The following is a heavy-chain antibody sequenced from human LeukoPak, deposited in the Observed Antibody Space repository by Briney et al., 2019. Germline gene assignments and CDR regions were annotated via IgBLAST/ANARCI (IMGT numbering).Heavy chain of an antibody. V-gene: IGHV1-8*03. Sequence: ASVKVSCKASGYTFTSYGINWVRQATGQGLEWMGWMNPNSGNTGYAQKFQGRVTITRNTSISTAYMELSSLRSEDTAVYYCASPGRGSGSYYAFDIWGQGTMVTVSS. CDR1: GYTFTSYG. J-gene: IGHJ3*02. CDR2: MNPNSGNT. CDR3: ASPGRGSGSYYAFDI. D-gene: IGHD1-26*01.